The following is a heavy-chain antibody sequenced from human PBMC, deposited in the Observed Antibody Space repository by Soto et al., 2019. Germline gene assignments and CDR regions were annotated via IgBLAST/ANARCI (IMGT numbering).Heavy chain of an antibody. D-gene: IGHD5-12*01. Sequence: TSETLFLPNTVSGGNISSFFVSWIRQPPGMGLEWVGYIFYTGSTNYNPSLNSRVTISVDTSKNQFSLKLNSVTAADTGVYFCGRQANGYHWYYLDYRGRGTLVTGPS. CDR3: GRQANGYHWYYLDY. J-gene: IGHJ4*02. CDR2: IFYTGST. CDR1: GGNISSFF. V-gene: IGHV4-59*08.